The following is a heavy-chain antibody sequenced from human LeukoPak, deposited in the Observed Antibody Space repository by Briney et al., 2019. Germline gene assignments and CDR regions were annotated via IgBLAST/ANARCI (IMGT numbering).Heavy chain of an antibody. Sequence: PGGSLRLSCAVSGYTFRSHRLNWVRQAPGKGLEWVSSISSSSSYIYYADSVKGRFTFSRDNAKNSLHLQMNRLRAAATAVYYCARLGDGYNAPDYWGQGTLVTVSS. J-gene: IGHJ4*02. CDR3: ARLGDGYNAPDY. D-gene: IGHD5-24*01. CDR2: ISSSSSYI. CDR1: GYTFRSHR. V-gene: IGHV3-21*01.